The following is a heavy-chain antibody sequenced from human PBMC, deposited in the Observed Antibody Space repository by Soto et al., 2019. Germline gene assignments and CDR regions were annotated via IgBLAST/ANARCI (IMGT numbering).Heavy chain of an antibody. D-gene: IGHD6-13*01. V-gene: IGHV3-74*01. CDR3: AKDSWYFDL. J-gene: IGHJ4*02. Sequence: VGSLRLSCEASGFIFTNFWMHWVRQVPGKGLVWVSRIDTSGSSTSYADSVKGRFTISRDNAKNTVSLQMNSLRAEDTGVYYCAKDSWYFDLWSQGSLVTVSS. CDR1: GFIFTNFW. CDR2: IDTSGSST.